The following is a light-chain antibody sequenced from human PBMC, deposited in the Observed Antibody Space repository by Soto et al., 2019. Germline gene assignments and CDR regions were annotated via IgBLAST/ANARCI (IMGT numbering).Light chain of an antibody. CDR2: WAS. V-gene: IGKV4-1*01. J-gene: IGKJ1*01. CDR3: QKYYSAPKGT. CDR1: QSISYSSNNKNY. Sequence: DILMTQSPGSLAVSLGERATINCKSSQSISYSSNNKNYLAWFQQKPGQPPKLLIYWASTRESGVPDRFSGSGSGTDLTLTIRSLQAEDVAVYYCQKYYSAPKGTFDQGTKVDIX.